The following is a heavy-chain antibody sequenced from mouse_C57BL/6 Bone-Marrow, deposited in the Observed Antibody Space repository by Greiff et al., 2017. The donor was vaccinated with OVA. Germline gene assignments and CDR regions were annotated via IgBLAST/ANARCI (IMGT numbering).Heavy chain of an antibody. CDR1: GYTFTSYW. J-gene: IGHJ2*01. CDR3: ARESNYDYNIDY. V-gene: IGHV1-69*01. D-gene: IGHD2-4*01. CDR2: IDPSDSYT. Sequence: LQQPGAELVMPGASVKLSCKASGYTFTSYWMHWVKQRPGQGLEWIGEIDPSDSYTNYNQKFKGKSTLTVDKSSSTASMQLSRLTSEDSAVYDRARESNYDYNIDYWGQGTTLTVSS.